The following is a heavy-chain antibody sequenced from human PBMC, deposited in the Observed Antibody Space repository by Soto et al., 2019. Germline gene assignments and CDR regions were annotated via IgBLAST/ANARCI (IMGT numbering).Heavy chain of an antibody. CDR2: IKQDGSEK. Sequence: PGGSLRLSCAASGFASSTYWMTWVRQAPGKGLEWVANIKQDGSEKYYVDSVKGRFTISRDNAKNSLYLQMNSLRAEDTAVYYCARDPSIVATMGSIYYYYGMDVWGQGTTVTVSS. V-gene: IGHV3-7*01. D-gene: IGHD5-12*01. CDR3: ARDPSIVATMGSIYYYYGMDV. CDR1: GFASSTYW. J-gene: IGHJ6*02.